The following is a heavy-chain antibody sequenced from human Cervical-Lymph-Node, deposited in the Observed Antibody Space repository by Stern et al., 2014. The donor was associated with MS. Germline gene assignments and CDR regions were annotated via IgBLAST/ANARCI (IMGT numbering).Heavy chain of an antibody. D-gene: IGHD2-8*02. V-gene: IGHV4-39*01. CDR1: GDSISSYTHY. CDR3: AKHACTGAACPFDL. Sequence: QVQLQESGPGLVKPSETLSLTCAVSGDSISSYTHYWAWIRQPPGKGLEWIGSVYYSGATYYNPSLNTPVTIPVNQSKNHSPRGHNSGPAADTAVYYCAKHACTGAACPFDLWGQGTLVTVSS. CDR2: VYYSGAT. J-gene: IGHJ4*02.